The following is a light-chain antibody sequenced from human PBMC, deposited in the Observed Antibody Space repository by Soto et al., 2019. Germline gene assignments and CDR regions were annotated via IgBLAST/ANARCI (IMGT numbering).Light chain of an antibody. CDR1: QTISSSY. V-gene: IGKV3-20*01. CDR2: AAS. Sequence: EIVLTQSPGTLSLSPGERATLSCRASQTISSSYLAWYQQKPGQAPRLLIYAASSRATGIPDRFSGSGSGTDSTLTISRLEPEDSAVYYCQQYGTSPVTFGGGTKVEIK. CDR3: QQYGTSPVT. J-gene: IGKJ4*01.